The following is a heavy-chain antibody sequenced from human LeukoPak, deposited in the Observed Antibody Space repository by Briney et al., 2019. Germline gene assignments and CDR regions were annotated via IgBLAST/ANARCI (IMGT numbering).Heavy chain of an antibody. D-gene: IGHD6-13*01. Sequence: GGSLRLSCAASGLTFSNHAMSWVRQAPGKGLEWVSGISGSGGSTYYADSVKGRFTISRDNSKNTLNLQMNSLRAEDTAVYYCAKDGAFEAAAGSDAFDIWGQGTMVTVSS. CDR3: AKDGAFEAAAGSDAFDI. CDR1: GLTFSNHA. V-gene: IGHV3-23*01. J-gene: IGHJ3*02. CDR2: ISGSGGST.